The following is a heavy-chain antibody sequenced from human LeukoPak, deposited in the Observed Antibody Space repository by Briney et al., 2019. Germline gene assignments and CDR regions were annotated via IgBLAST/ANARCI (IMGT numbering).Heavy chain of an antibody. CDR2: IYYSGST. CDR3: ARNIVGPRQVDY. CDR1: GGSISSSYYY. V-gene: IGHV4-39*07. J-gene: IGHJ4*02. D-gene: IGHD1-26*01. Sequence: SETLSLTCTVSGGSISSSYYYWGWIRQPPGKGLEWIGSIYYSGSTYYNPSLKSRVTISVDTSKSQFSLKLSSVTAADTAIYYCARNIVGPRQVDYWGQGTLVTVSS.